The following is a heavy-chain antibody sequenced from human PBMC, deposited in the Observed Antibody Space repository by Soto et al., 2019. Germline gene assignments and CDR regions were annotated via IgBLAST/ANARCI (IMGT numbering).Heavy chain of an antibody. J-gene: IGHJ4*02. CDR1: GFTFSSYW. CDR2: INSDGSST. CDR3: ARTEARSPAFDY. V-gene: IGHV3-74*01. Sequence: GGSLRLSCAASGFTFSSYWMHWVRQAPGKGLVWVSRINSDGSSTSYADSVKGRFTISRDNAKNTLYLQMNSLRAEDTAVYYCARTEARSPAFDYWGQGTLVTVSS. D-gene: IGHD1-26*01.